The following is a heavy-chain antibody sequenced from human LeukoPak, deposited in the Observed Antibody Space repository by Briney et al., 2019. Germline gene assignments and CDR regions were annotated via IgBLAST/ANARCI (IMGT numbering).Heavy chain of an antibody. V-gene: IGHV5-51*01. CDR3: ARGPSSGTYYFDY. Sequence: PGESLKISCKGSGYSFSSYWIGWLRQMPGRGLGWMGIIYPSDSDTRYSPSFQGQVTISADKSLSTAYLQWSSLKASDTAIYFCARGPSSGTYYFDYWGQGTLVTVSS. CDR2: IYPSDSDT. CDR1: GYSFSSYW. D-gene: IGHD1/OR15-1a*01. J-gene: IGHJ4*02.